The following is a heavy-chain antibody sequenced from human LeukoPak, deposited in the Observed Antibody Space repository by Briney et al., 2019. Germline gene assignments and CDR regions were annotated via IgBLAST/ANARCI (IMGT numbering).Heavy chain of an antibody. D-gene: IGHD2-2*01. CDR3: VQDRIIVPAGGHFQH. J-gene: IGHJ1*01. Sequence: PGGSLRLSCAASGFTFDDYAMHWVRQAPGKGLEWVSGISWNSVTKGYADSVKGRFTISRDNAKNSLYLQMNSLRAEDTAFYYCVQDRIIVPAGGHFQHWGQGTLVTVSS. V-gene: IGHV3-9*01. CDR1: GFTFDDYA. CDR2: ISWNSVTK.